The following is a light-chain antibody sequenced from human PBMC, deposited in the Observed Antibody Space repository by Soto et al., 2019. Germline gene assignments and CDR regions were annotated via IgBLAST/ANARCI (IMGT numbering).Light chain of an antibody. Sequence: DIQMTQSPSTLSASVGDRVTITCRASQSIDRWLAWYQQSPGRAPKLLIYDVANLETGVPSRFSGSGSETEFTLTISSLQPDDFAIYYCQQYNSYPLTFGGGTKVEIK. CDR2: DVA. J-gene: IGKJ4*01. V-gene: IGKV1-5*01. CDR3: QQYNSYPLT. CDR1: QSIDRW.